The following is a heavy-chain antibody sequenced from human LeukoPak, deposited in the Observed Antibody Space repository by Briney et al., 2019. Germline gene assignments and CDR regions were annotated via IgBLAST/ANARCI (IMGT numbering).Heavy chain of an antibody. CDR2: ISGSGGST. D-gene: IGHD1-26*01. CDR1: GFTFSSYG. V-gene: IGHV3-23*01. Sequence: PGGSLRLSCAASGFTFSSYGMSWVRQAPGKGLEWVSAISGSGGSTYYADSVKGRFTISRDNSKNTLYLQMNSLRAEDTAVYYCAKGALGASEAMDFDYWGQGTLVTVSS. CDR3: AKGALGASEAMDFDY. J-gene: IGHJ4*02.